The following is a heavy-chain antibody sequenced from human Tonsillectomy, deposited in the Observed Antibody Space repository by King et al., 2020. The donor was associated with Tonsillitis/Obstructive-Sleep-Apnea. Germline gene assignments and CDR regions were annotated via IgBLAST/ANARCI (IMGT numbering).Heavy chain of an antibody. J-gene: IGHJ4*02. V-gene: IGHV3-33*01. CDR2: LWYDGTNK. CDR1: GFSLRTYG. CDR3: ARDQLSSDNHADV. D-gene: IGHD2-15*01. Sequence: VQLVESGGGVVQPGNSLTISCAASGFSLRTYGMHWVRQAPGKGLEWVAVLWYDGTNKSYADSVKGRFTVSRDNSKNTLYMPMNSLRAEDTAVYYCARDQLSSDNHADVWGQGTLVTVSS.